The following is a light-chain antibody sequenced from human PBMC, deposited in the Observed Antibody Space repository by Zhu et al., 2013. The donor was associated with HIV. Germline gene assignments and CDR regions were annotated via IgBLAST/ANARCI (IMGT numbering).Light chain of an antibody. V-gene: IGLV2-14*02. CDR2: EVS. CDR3: GTWDSSLSAVV. CDR1: SSDVGSYNL. Sequence: QSALTQPASVSGSPGQSITISCTGTSSDVGSYNLVSWYQQHPGKAPKLMIYEVSKRPSGIPDRFSGSKSGTSATLGITGLQTGDEADYYCGTWDSSLSAVVFGGGTKLTVL. J-gene: IGLJ2*01.